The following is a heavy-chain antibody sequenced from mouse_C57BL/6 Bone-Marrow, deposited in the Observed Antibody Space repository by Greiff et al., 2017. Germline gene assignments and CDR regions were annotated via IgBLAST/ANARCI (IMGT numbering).Heavy chain of an antibody. CDR1: GFTFSDYG. CDR3: ARSPFYYGSSPRGYFDV. J-gene: IGHJ1*03. V-gene: IGHV5-15*01. D-gene: IGHD1-1*01. Sequence: EVQLVESGGGLVQPGGSLKLSCAASGFTFSDYGMAWVRQAPRKGPEWVAFISNLAYSIYYADTVTGRFTISRENAKNTLYLEMSSLRSEDTAMYYWARSPFYYGSSPRGYFDVWGTGTTVTVSS. CDR2: ISNLAYSI.